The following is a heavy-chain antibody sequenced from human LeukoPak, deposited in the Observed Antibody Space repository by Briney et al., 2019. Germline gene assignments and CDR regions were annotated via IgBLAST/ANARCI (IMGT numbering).Heavy chain of an antibody. J-gene: IGHJ4*02. D-gene: IGHD2-21*01. V-gene: IGHV3-74*01. Sequence: PGGSLRLSCAASGFTFSNYWMHWVRQAPGKGLVWVSRINSDGSGTTYADSVKGRFTISRDNAKNTLSLQMNSLGAEDTAVYYCARVFAGYFDYWGQGTLVTVSS. CDR3: ARVFAGYFDY. CDR1: GFTFSNYW. CDR2: INSDGSGT.